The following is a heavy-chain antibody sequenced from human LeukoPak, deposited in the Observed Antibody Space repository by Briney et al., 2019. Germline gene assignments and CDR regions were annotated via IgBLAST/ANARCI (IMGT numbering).Heavy chain of an antibody. V-gene: IGHV1-2*02. Sequence: SSVKVSCKASGYTFTGYYMHWVRQAPGQGLEWMGWINPNSGGTNSAQKFQGRVTMTRDTSISTAYMELSRLRSDDTAVYYCARPRTWGPQRADAFDIWGQGTMITVSS. CDR3: ARPRTWGPQRADAFDI. D-gene: IGHD7-27*01. CDR2: INPNSGGT. CDR1: GYTFTGYY. J-gene: IGHJ3*02.